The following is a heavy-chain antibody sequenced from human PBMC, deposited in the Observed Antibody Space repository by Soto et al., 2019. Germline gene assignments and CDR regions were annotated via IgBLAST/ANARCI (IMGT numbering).Heavy chain of an antibody. CDR2: ISPYTGNT. CDR1: GYIFVNYG. J-gene: IGHJ6*02. CDR3: VMVDNYVTPTPQDV. Sequence: QVQLVQSGDEVKKPGASVKDSCKASGYIFVNYGIAWMRQAPGQELEGMGWISPYTGNTHSASKVQGGLTMTTDTSTSTAYMDLGSLTSDDTAVYYCVMVDNYVTPTPQDVWGQGTTVTVSS. V-gene: IGHV1-18*01. D-gene: IGHD3-16*01.